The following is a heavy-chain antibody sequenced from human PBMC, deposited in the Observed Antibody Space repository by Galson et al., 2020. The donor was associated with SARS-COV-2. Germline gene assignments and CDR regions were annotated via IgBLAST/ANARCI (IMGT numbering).Heavy chain of an antibody. Sequence: GGSLRLSCAASGFTFSTWAMSWVRQAPGKGLEWVSVLSVSGSITDYSDSVKGRFSISRDDSKNSLYLQINNLRAEDSAIYYCAKEGSSRSSPPYYFDYWGQGTLVTVSS. D-gene: IGHD6-6*01. J-gene: IGHJ4*02. CDR3: AKEGSSRSSPPYYFDY. CDR1: GFTFSTWA. V-gene: IGHV3-23*01. CDR2: LSVSGSIT.